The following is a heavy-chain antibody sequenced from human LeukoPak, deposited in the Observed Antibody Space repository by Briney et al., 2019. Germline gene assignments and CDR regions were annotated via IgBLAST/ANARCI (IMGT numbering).Heavy chain of an antibody. CDR1: GFTFSSYW. D-gene: IGHD6-13*01. J-gene: IGHJ5*02. CDR2: IKQDGSEK. CDR3: MTASRSSSWPPPT. V-gene: IGHV3-7*01. Sequence: GGSLRLSCAASGFTFSSYWMNWVRQAPGKGLEWVANIKQDGSEKKYVDSVEGRFTISRDNAKNSLYLQMNSLRAEDTAVYYCMTASRSSSWPPPTWGQGTLVTVSS.